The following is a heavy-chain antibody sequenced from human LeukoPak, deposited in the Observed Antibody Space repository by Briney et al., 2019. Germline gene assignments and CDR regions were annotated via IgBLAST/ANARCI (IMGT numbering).Heavy chain of an antibody. D-gene: IGHD3-3*01. CDR1: GFTFSSYA. CDR3: ATGVFGVVIDAFDY. Sequence: PGGSLRLSCAASGFTFSSYAMSWVRQAPGKGLEWVSAISGSGAITYYADSVKGRFTISRDNSKNTLFLQMNSLRAEDTAVYYCATGVFGVVIDAFDYWGQGTLVTVSS. CDR2: ISGSGAIT. V-gene: IGHV3-23*01. J-gene: IGHJ4*02.